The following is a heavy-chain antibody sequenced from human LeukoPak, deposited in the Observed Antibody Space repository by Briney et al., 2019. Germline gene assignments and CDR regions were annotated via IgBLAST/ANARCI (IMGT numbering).Heavy chain of an antibody. D-gene: IGHD3-22*01. Sequence: SETLSLTCTVSGGSISSYYWSWIRQPPGKGLEWIGYIYYSGSTNYNPSLKSRVTISVDTSKNQFSLKLSSVTAADTAVYYCASYYDSSGYYLFDYWGQGTLVTVSS. J-gene: IGHJ4*02. V-gene: IGHV4-59*01. CDR3: ASYYDSSGYYLFDY. CDR1: GGSISSYY. CDR2: IYYSGST.